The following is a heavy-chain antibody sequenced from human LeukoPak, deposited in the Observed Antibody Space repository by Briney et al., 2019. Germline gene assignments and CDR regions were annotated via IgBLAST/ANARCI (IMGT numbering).Heavy chain of an antibody. Sequence: GGSLRLSCAASGFTFSSYWMSWVRQAPGKGLEWVANIKQDGSEKYYVDSVKGRFTISRDNAKNSLYLQMNSLRAEDTAVYYCATWGVVVPAASTGYFQHWGQGTLVTVSS. CDR3: ATWGVVVPAASTGYFQH. CDR2: IKQDGSEK. D-gene: IGHD2-2*01. V-gene: IGHV3-7*01. J-gene: IGHJ1*01. CDR1: GFTFSSYW.